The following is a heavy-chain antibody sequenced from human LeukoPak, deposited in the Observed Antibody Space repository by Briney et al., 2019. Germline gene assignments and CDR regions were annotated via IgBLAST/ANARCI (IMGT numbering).Heavy chain of an antibody. D-gene: IGHD6-19*01. CDR2: ISGDGGST. CDR1: GFTFDDYA. J-gene: IGHJ4*02. CDR3: AKDRRSRGWYRLDY. V-gene: IGHV3-43*02. Sequence: PGGSLRLSCTASGFTFDDYAMHWVRQAPGKGLEWVSLISGDGGSTYYADSVKGRFTISRDNSKNSVYLQMNSLRTEDTALYYCAKDRRSRGWYRLDYWGQGTLVTVSS.